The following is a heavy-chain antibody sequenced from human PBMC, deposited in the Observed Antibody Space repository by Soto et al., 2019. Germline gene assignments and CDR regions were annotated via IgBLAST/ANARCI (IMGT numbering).Heavy chain of an antibody. CDR1: GGSISNYY. CDR2: IYYRGST. Sequence: SETLSLTCIVSGGSISNYYWSWIRQPPGKGLEWIGYIYYRGSTNYNPSLTSRVTISVDTSKNQFSLKLSSVTAADTAVYYCARHRYSYGVYYFDYWCQGTLVTVSS. J-gene: IGHJ4*02. V-gene: IGHV4-59*08. D-gene: IGHD5-18*01. CDR3: ARHRYSYGVYYFDY.